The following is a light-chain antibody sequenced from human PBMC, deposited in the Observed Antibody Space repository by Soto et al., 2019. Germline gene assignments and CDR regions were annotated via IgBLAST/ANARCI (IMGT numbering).Light chain of an antibody. Sequence: QSVLTQPASVSASPGQSITISCTGTSSDVGSYNFVSWYQQYPGKAPKVIIYEASKRPSGVSNRFSASKSGNTASLTISGLQADDEADYYCVSYEGSYNYVFGTGTKVTVL. CDR3: VSYEGSYNYV. CDR1: SSDVGSYNF. CDR2: EAS. V-gene: IGLV2-23*01. J-gene: IGLJ1*01.